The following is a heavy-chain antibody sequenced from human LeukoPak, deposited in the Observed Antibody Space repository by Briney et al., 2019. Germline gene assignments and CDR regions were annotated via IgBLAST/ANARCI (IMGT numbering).Heavy chain of an antibody. J-gene: IGHJ6*02. CDR2: IYYGGST. V-gene: IGHV4-59*01. CDR3: ARDKAAAGNYGMDV. CDR1: GVSISSYY. Sequence: PSETLSLTCTVSGVSISSYYWSWIRQPPGKGLEWIGYIYYGGSTNYNPSLKSRVTISVDTSKNQFSLKLSSVTAADTAVYYCARDKAAAGNYGMDVWGQGTTVTVSS. D-gene: IGHD6-13*01.